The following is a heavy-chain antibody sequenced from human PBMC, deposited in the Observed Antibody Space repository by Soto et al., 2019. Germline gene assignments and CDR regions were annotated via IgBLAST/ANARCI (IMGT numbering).Heavy chain of an antibody. D-gene: IGHD6-13*01. V-gene: IGHV5-51*01. CDR1: GYSFTSYW. CDR3: ARTKIRGRIAAAGTLCYYGMDV. CDR2: IYHGDSDT. Sequence: GESLKISWKGSGYSFTSYWSGWVRQMPGKGMEWMGIIYHGDSDTRYSPSFQGQVTISADKSISTAYLQWSSLKASDTAMYYCARTKIRGRIAAAGTLCYYGMDVWGQGTTVTVSS. J-gene: IGHJ6*02.